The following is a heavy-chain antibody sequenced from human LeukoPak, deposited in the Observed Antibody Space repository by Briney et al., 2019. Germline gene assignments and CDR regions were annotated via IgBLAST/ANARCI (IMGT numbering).Heavy chain of an antibody. D-gene: IGHD4-17*01. CDR2: IYSGGST. Sequence: GGSLRLSCAASGFTVSHNYMSWVRQAPGKGLEWVSVIYSGGSTYYADSVKGRFTISRDNSKNTLYLQMNTLRAEDTAVYYCATRMVTTWAFDYWGQGTVDTVSS. CDR3: ATRMVTTWAFDY. J-gene: IGHJ4*02. V-gene: IGHV3-53*01. CDR1: GFTVSHNY.